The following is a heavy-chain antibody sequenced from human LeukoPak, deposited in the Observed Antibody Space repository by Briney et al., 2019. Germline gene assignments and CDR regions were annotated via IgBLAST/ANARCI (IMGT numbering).Heavy chain of an antibody. J-gene: IGHJ4*02. CDR2: IYHSGST. CDR1: GYSISSGYY. D-gene: IGHD3-22*01. V-gene: IGHV4-38-2*02. Sequence: SETLSLTCTVSGYSISSGYYWGWIRQPPGKGLEWIGSIYHSGSTYYNPSLKSRVTISVDTSKNQFSLKLSSVTAADTAVYYCARDFSNTSGFKVVLDSWGQGTLVTVSS. CDR3: ARDFSNTSGFKVVLDS.